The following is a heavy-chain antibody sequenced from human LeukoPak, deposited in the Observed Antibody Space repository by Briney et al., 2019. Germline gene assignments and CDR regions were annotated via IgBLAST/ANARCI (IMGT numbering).Heavy chain of an antibody. Sequence: PSETLSLTCTVSGGSISSYYWSWIRQPPGKGLEWIGYIYYSGSTNYNPSLKSRVTLSVDTSKNQFSLKLSSVTAADTAVYYCARQGNYDFWSGWTAEGFNWFDPWGQGTLVTVSS. J-gene: IGHJ5*02. CDR3: ARQGNYDFWSGWTAEGFNWFDP. V-gene: IGHV4-59*01. D-gene: IGHD3-3*01. CDR1: GGSISSYY. CDR2: IYYSGST.